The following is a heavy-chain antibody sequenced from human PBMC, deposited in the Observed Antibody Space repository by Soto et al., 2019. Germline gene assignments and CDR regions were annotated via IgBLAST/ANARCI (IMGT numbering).Heavy chain of an antibody. D-gene: IGHD3-10*01. CDR3: VRDAGHRGDY. Sequence: GGSLRLSCAASGFTLGDYWMHWVRQSPGKGLVWVSSINGDGSSTVYADSVEGRFTAPRDSAKNTLHLQMNSLRVEDTAVYYCVRDAGHRGDYWGQGTLVTVSS. CDR1: GFTLGDYW. CDR2: INGDGSST. V-gene: IGHV3-74*01. J-gene: IGHJ4*02.